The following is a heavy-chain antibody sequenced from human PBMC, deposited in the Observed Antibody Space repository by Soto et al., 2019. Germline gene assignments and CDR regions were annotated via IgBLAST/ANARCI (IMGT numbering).Heavy chain of an antibody. V-gene: IGHV3-9*01. CDR3: AKGYGSGSYYVPTYYYYYMDV. CDR2: ISWNSGSI. CDR1: GFTFDDYA. Sequence: EVQLVESGGGLVQPGRSLRLSCAASGFTFDDYAMHWVRQAPGKGLEWVSGISWNSGSIGYADSVKGRFTISRDNAKNSLYLQMNSLRAEDTALYYCAKGYGSGSYYVPTYYYYYMDVWGKGTTVTVSS. D-gene: IGHD3-10*01. J-gene: IGHJ6*03.